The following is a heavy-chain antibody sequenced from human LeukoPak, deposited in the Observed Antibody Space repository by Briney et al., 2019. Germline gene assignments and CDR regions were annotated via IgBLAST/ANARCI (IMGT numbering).Heavy chain of an antibody. Sequence: PGGSLRLSCAASGFTFSSYWMSWVRQAPGKGLEWVANIKQDGSEKYYVDSVKGRFTISRDNAKNSLFLQMNSLRAEDTAVYYCARDSPLLWFGEPDYWGQGTLVTVSS. CDR2: IKQDGSEK. J-gene: IGHJ4*02. V-gene: IGHV3-7*01. CDR1: GFTFSSYW. D-gene: IGHD3-10*01. CDR3: ARDSPLLWFGEPDY.